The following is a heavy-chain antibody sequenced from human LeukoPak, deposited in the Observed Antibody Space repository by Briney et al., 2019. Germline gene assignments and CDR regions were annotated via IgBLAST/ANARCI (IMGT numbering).Heavy chain of an antibody. D-gene: IGHD2-15*01. V-gene: IGHV3-23*01. CDR3: XXXXXXXXXGAFCYPFDY. CDR2: MSSSDDGR. Sequence: GGSLRLSCATSGFSFSSYAMSWVRQAPGKGLEWVSAMSSSDDGRYYAASVRGRFTISRDTSRSTLYLQMNSLRAEDAAVYYCXXXXXXXXXGAFCYPFDYWGQGTLVTVSS. J-gene: IGHJ4*02. CDR1: GFSFSSYA.